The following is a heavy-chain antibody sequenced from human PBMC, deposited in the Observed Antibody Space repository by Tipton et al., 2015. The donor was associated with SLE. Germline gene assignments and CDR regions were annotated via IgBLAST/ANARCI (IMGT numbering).Heavy chain of an antibody. J-gene: IGHJ4*02. CDR3: ARDIPLGDFWSGAYFDY. D-gene: IGHD3-3*01. CDR1: GYTFTSYG. Sequence: QSGAEVKKPGASVKVSCKASGYTFTSYGISWVRQAPGQGLEWMGWISAYNGNTNYAQKLQGRVTMTTDTSTSTAYMELRSLRSGDRAVYYCARDIPLGDFWSGAYFDYWGQGTLVTVSS. CDR2: ISAYNGNT. V-gene: IGHV1-18*01.